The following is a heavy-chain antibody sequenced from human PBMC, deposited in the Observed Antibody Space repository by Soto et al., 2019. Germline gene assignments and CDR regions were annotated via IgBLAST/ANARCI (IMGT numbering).Heavy chain of an antibody. CDR1: GFTVSSNY. Sequence: GGSLRLSCAASGFTVSSNYMSWVRQAPGKGLEWVSVIYSGGSTYYADSVKGRFTISRDNSKSTLYLQMNSLRAEDTAVYYCARARDGDYFDYWGQGTLVTVSS. CDR3: ARARDGDYFDY. D-gene: IGHD4-17*01. V-gene: IGHV3-53*01. CDR2: IYSGGST. J-gene: IGHJ4*02.